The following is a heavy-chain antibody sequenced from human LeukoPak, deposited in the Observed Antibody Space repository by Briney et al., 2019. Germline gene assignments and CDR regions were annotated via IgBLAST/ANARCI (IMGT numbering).Heavy chain of an antibody. J-gene: IGHJ4*02. D-gene: IGHD6-13*01. V-gene: IGHV3-66*01. CDR2: IYSGGST. CDR1: GFTVSNNY. CDR3: ARDRGIAAVDY. Sequence: EPGGSLRPSCAASGFTVSNNYMSWVRQAPGKGLEWVSVIYSGGSTYYADSVKGRFTISRDNSKNTLYLQMNSLRAEDTAVYYCARDRGIAAVDYWGQGTLVTVSS.